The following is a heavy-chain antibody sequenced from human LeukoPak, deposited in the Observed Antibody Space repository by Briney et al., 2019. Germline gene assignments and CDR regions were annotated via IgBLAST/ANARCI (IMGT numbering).Heavy chain of an antibody. V-gene: IGHV3-53*01. CDR1: GFTVSSNY. Sequence: PGGSLRLSCAASGFTVSSNYMSWVRQAAGKGLEWVSVIYSGGSTYYADSVKGRFTISRDNPKNTLYLQMSSLRGEDTAVYYCARYNWNDIYYYYGMEVWGQGTTVTVSS. D-gene: IGHD1-20*01. CDR3: ARYNWNDIYYYYGMEV. J-gene: IGHJ6*02. CDR2: IYSGGST.